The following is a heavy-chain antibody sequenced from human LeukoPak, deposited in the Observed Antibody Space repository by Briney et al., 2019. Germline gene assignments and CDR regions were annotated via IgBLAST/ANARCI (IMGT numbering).Heavy chain of an antibody. CDR1: GFTFSDYY. CDR3: ARYRVITNDYFDY. J-gene: IGHJ4*02. D-gene: IGHD2-21*01. Sequence: GGSLRLSCAASGFTFSDYYMSWIRQAPGKGLGLISYISNSGNTIKEADSVKGRFTTSRDNAKNSLYLHMKSLRAEDTAVYYCARYRVITNDYFDYWGQGTLVSVSS. CDR2: ISNSGNTI. V-gene: IGHV3-11*01.